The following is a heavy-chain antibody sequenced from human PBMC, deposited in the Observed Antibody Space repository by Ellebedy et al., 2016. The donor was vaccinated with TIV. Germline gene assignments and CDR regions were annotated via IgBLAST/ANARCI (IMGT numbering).Heavy chain of an antibody. CDR3: AEEGGSSRGTPGMDV. J-gene: IGHJ6*02. Sequence: GESLKISCVASGFTLSTYGMHWVRQTPNKGLEWVAFISTNGREKYYIDSVKGRFTISRDISKTTLYLQMNSLRVDDTAVYYCAEEGGSSRGTPGMDVWGQGTAVVVSS. D-gene: IGHD6-6*01. CDR1: GFTLSTYG. V-gene: IGHV3-30*18. CDR2: ISTNGREK.